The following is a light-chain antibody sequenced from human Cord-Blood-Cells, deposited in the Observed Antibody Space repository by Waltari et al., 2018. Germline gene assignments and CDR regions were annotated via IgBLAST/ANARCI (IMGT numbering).Light chain of an antibody. CDR2: QDS. Sequence: SYELTQPPSVSVSPGQTASITCPGDKLGDKYACWYQQKPGQSPVLVISQDSKRPSGFPERFSGSNSGNTATLTISGTQAMDEADYYCQAWDSSTVVFGGGTKLTVL. J-gene: IGLJ2*01. CDR1: KLGDKY. CDR3: QAWDSSTVV. V-gene: IGLV3-1*01.